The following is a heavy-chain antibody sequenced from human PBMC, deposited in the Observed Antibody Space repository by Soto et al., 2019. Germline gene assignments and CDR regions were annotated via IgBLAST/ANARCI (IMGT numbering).Heavy chain of an antibody. CDR2: ISGSGGST. Sequence: GGSLSLSCAASGFTFSSYAMSWVRQAPGKGLEWVSAISGSGGSTYYADSVKGRFTISRDNSKNTLYLQMNSLRAEDTAVYYCAKGVGTYYDFWSGYYAYYYYMDVWGKGTTVTVSS. J-gene: IGHJ6*03. CDR1: GFTFSSYA. D-gene: IGHD3-3*01. V-gene: IGHV3-23*01. CDR3: AKGVGTYYDFWSGYYAYYYYMDV.